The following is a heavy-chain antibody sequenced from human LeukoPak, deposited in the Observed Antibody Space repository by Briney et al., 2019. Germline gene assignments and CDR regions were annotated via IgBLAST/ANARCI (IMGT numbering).Heavy chain of an antibody. CDR2: IYSAGST. J-gene: IGHJ4*02. CDR3: ARKTPRFGDYDY. CDR1: GFTFSSYA. V-gene: IGHV3-66*01. Sequence: GGSLRLSCAASGFTFSSYAMSWVRQAPGKGLEWVSLIYSAGSTYYADSVKGRFTISRDNSKNTLYLQMNSLRAEDTAVYYCARKTPRFGDYDYWGQGTLVTVSS. D-gene: IGHD2-15*01.